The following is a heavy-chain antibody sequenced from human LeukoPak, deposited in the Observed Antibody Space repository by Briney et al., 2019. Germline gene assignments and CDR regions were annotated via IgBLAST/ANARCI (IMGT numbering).Heavy chain of an antibody. CDR2: IRSKANSYAT. J-gene: IGHJ4*02. CDR3: TSTVGVDY. Sequence: GGSLKLSCAASGFTFSGSAMHWVRQASGKGLEWVGRIRSKANSYATAYAASVKGRFTISRDDSKNTAYLQMNSLKTEDTAVYYCTSTVGVDYWGRRTLVTVSS. D-gene: IGHD4-17*01. CDR1: GFTFSGSA. V-gene: IGHV3-73*01.